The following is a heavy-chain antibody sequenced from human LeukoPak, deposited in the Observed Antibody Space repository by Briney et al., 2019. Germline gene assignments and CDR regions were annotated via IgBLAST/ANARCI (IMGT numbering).Heavy chain of an antibody. CDR1: GFTFSSYS. CDR2: ISSSSSYI. CDR3: ARDSGELYFDY. J-gene: IGHJ4*02. V-gene: IGHV3-21*01. Sequence: GGSLRLSCAASGFTFSSYSMNWVRQAPGKGLEWVSSISSSSSYIYYADSVKGRFTISRDNAKNTLYLQMNSLRAEDTAVYYCARDSGELYFDYWGQGTLVTVSS. D-gene: IGHD1-26*01.